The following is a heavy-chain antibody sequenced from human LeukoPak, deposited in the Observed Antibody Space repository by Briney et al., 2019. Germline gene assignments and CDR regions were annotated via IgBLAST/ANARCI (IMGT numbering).Heavy chain of an antibody. J-gene: IGHJ4*02. CDR2: INPNSGGT. V-gene: IGHV1-2*02. Sequence: ASVKVSCKASGYTFTGYYMHWVRQAPGQGLEWMGWINPNSGGTNYARKFRGRVIMTRDTSISTAYMELSRLRSDHTAGYYCAKDSADSPPDVSVYSPKLGYGGRETLVPVS. D-gene: IGHD3-22*01. CDR3: AKDSADSPPDVSVYSPKLGY. CDR1: GYTFTGYY.